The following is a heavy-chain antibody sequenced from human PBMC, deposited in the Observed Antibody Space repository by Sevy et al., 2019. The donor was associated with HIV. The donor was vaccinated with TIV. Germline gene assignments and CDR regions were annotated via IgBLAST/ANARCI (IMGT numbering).Heavy chain of an antibody. CDR2: IKQDGSEK. J-gene: IGHJ6*02. D-gene: IGHD3-9*01. CDR3: ARGYDILTGQYGMDV. Sequence: GGSLRLSCAASGFTFSSYWMSWVRQAPGKGLEWVANIKQDGSEKYYVDSVKGRFTISRDNAKNSLYLQMNSLRAEDTAMYYCARGYDILTGQYGMDVWGQGTTVTVSS. V-gene: IGHV3-7*03. CDR1: GFTFSSYW.